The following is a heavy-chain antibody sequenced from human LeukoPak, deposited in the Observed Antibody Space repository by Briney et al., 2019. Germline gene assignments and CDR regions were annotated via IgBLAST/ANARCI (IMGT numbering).Heavy chain of an antibody. J-gene: IGHJ4*02. D-gene: IGHD1-26*01. CDR1: GFTFGIYS. CDR2: ISSSSSYI. Sequence: GGSLRLSCAASGFTFGIYSMNWVRQAPGKGLEWVSSISSSSSYIYYADSVKGRFTISRDNAKNSLYLQMNSLRADDTAVYYCARGSGSYDYWGQGTLVTVSS. CDR3: ARGSGSYDY. V-gene: IGHV3-21*01.